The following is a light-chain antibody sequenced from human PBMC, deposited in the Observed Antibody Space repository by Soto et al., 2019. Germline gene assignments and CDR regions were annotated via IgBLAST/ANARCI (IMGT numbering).Light chain of an antibody. CDR2: AAS. J-gene: IGKJ1*01. CDR1: QSISSY. Sequence: DIQMTQSPSSLSGSVEGRVTITRRASQSISSYVTWYQQKPGKAPKLLSYAASSLQSGVPSRFSGSGSGTDFTLTISSLQPEDFATYYCQQSYSTPHTFGQGTKVDIK. V-gene: IGKV1-39*01. CDR3: QQSYSTPHT.